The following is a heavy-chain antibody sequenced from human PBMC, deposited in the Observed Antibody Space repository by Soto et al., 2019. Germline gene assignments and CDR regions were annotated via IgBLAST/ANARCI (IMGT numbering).Heavy chain of an antibody. CDR3: AAEGGSKTF. CDR2: IHYSENI. J-gene: IGHJ4*02. V-gene: IGHV4-59*01. Sequence: QVQLQGSGPGLVKPSETLSLTCTVSGGSITSYYWSWIRQSPGKGLEWIGYIHYSENIKYNPSLTSRVTISLDTSKNQFSLKPSSMTAADTAVYYCAAEGGSKTFWGQGILVTVSS. D-gene: IGHD3-16*01. CDR1: GGSITSYY.